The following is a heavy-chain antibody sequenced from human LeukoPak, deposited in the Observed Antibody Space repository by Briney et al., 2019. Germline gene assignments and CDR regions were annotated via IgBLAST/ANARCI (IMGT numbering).Heavy chain of an antibody. Sequence: GGSLRLSCAASGVTFSSYERNWVRQAPGKGLEWVSYISSSGSTIYYADSVKGRFTISRDNAKNSLYLQMNSLRAEDTAVYYCAELGITMIGGVWGKGTTVTISS. CDR3: AELGITMIGGV. D-gene: IGHD3-10*02. CDR1: GVTFSSYE. V-gene: IGHV3-48*03. CDR2: ISSSGSTI. J-gene: IGHJ6*04.